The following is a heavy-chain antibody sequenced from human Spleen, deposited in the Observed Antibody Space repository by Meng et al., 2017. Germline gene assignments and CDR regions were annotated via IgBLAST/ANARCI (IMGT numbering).Heavy chain of an antibody. V-gene: IGHV4-59*08. CDR2: IYYSGST. Sequence: SETLSLTCTVSGGSISSYYWSWIRQPPEKGLEWIGYIYYSGSTNYNPSHKSRVTLSVDTSKNQFSLKLTSVTTTDTAVYYCAGGAVITLIFYHAMDDWGQGTTVTVSS. CDR1: GGSISSYY. J-gene: IGHJ6*02. D-gene: IGHD2/OR15-2a*01. CDR3: AGGAVITLIFYHAMDD.